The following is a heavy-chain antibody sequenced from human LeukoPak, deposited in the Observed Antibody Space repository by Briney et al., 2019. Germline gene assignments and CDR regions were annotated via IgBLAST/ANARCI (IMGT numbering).Heavy chain of an antibody. CDR1: DGSNSSYY. Sequence: PSETPSLTRTVSDGSNSSYYWSWIRQPPGKGQEWIGYIYYSGSTNFNPSPKSRVSISVDTSKNQFSLNLTSVTAADTAFYYCARLSRGAAAGFDCWGPGTLVTVSS. V-gene: IGHV4-59*01. CDR2: IYYSGST. CDR3: ARLSRGAAAGFDC. J-gene: IGHJ4*02. D-gene: IGHD6-13*01.